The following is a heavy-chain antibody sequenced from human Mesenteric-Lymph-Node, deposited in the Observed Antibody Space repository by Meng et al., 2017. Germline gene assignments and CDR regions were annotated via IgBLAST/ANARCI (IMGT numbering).Heavy chain of an antibody. J-gene: IGHJ2*01. D-gene: IGHD2-2*01. CDR1: GFTFSTYE. V-gene: IGHV3-48*03. Sequence: GESLKISCAASGFTFSTYEMNWVRQAPGKGLEWVSYISSSGSIINYADSVKGRFTSSRDNAKNSLSLQMNSLRAEDTAVYYCARGDYCSSTSCYDQYWYFDLWGRGTLVTVSS. CDR2: ISSSGSII. CDR3: ARGDYCSSTSCYDQYWYFDL.